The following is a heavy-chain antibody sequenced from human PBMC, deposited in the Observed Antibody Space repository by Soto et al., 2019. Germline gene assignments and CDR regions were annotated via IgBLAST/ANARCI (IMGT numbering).Heavy chain of an antibody. V-gene: IGHV3-72*01. CDR3: ACDYRDY. D-gene: IGHD4-17*01. CDR2: SRNKADSYTP. Sequence: EVQLVESGGGLVQAGGSLRLSCAVSGFTFSDHHMDWVRQAPGKGLEWVGRSRNKADSYTPEYAASVKGRFTISRDDSKNSLYLQVASLKTDDTAVYDRACDYRDYWGEGTLVTVSS. CDR1: GFTFSDHH. J-gene: IGHJ4*02.